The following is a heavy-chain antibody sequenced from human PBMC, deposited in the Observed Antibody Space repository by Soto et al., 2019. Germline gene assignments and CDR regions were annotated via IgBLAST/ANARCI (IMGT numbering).Heavy chain of an antibody. Sequence: PSETLSLTCAVYGGSFSGYYWSWIRQPPGKGLEWIGEINHSGSTNYNPSLKSRVTISVDTSKSQFSLKLSSVTAADTAVYYCARRGGYCSGGSCLQTFDYWGQGTLVTVSS. V-gene: IGHV4-34*01. D-gene: IGHD2-15*01. CDR2: INHSGST. CDR1: GGSFSGYY. J-gene: IGHJ4*02. CDR3: ARRGGYCSGGSCLQTFDY.